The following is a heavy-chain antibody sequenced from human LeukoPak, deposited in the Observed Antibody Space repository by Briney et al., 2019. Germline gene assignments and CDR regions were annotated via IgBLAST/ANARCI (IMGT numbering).Heavy chain of an antibody. V-gene: IGHV3-23*01. D-gene: IGHD2-2*01. J-gene: IGHJ2*01. CDR1: GYTFSSYA. Sequence: QSGGSLRLSCVVSGYTFSSYALGWVRQAPGKGLEWVSGISGNGGNTYYADSVKGRFTISRDNSKETLYLQMNSLRAEDTAVYYCASRSSSLNWYFDLWGRGTLVTVSS. CDR3: ASRSSSLNWYFDL. CDR2: ISGNGGNT.